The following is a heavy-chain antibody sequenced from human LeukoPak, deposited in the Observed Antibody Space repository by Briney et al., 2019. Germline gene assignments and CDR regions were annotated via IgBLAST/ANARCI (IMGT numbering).Heavy chain of an antibody. J-gene: IGHJ4*02. D-gene: IGHD6-13*01. V-gene: IGHV3-66*01. CDR3: ARGYSRVSYYFDY. CDR1: GFTVSSNY. CDR2: IYSGGST. Sequence: GSLRLSCAASGFTVSSNYMSWVRQAPGKGLEWVSVIYSGGSTYYADSVKGRLTISRDNSKNTLYLQMNSLRAEDTAVYYCARGYSRVSYYFDYWGQGTLVTVSS.